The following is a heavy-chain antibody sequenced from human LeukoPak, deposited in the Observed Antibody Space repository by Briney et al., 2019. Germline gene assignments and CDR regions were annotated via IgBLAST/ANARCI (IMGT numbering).Heavy chain of an antibody. CDR1: GGSISSYY. Sequence: SETLSLTCTVSGGSISSYYWSWIRQPPGKGLEWIGYIYYSGSTNYNPSLKSRVTISVDTSKNQFSLKLSSVTAADTALYDCARGSRGYSYGWGQGTLVTVSS. CDR3: ARGSRGYSYG. J-gene: IGHJ4*02. D-gene: IGHD5-18*01. V-gene: IGHV4-59*01. CDR2: IYYSGST.